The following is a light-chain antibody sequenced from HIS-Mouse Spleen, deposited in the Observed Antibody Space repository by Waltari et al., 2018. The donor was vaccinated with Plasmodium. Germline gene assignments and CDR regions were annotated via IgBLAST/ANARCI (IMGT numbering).Light chain of an antibody. CDR2: GAS. V-gene: IGKV3-15*01. CDR1: QSVSSN. CDR3: QQYNNWSFT. Sequence: EIVMTQSPATLSVSPGERATLSCRASQSVSSNLAWYQQKPGQDPRRLIYGASTRATGIPARFSGIGSGTEFTLTISSLQSEDFAVYYCQQYNNWSFTFGPGTKVDIK. J-gene: IGKJ3*01.